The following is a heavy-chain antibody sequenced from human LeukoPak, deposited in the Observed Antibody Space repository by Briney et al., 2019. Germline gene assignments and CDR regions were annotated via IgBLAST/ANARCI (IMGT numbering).Heavy chain of an antibody. J-gene: IGHJ4*02. Sequence: SSETLSLTCTVSGGSFSSGGYYWSWIRQPPGKGLEWIGYIYYSGTTNYNPSLKSRVTISIDTSKNQFSLKLSSVTAADTAVYYCARCFGSGCPNGVFDYWGQGTLVTVSS. CDR2: IYYSGTT. V-gene: IGHV4-61*08. D-gene: IGHD6-19*01. CDR3: ARCFGSGCPNGVFDY. CDR1: GGSFSSGGYY.